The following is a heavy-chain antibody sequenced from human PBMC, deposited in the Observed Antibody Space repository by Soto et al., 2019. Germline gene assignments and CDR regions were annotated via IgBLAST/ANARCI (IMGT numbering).Heavy chain of an antibody. CDR2: IDPSDSYT. CDR3: ARHYHRRRSSSSRGMDV. V-gene: IGHV5-10-1*01. Sequence: PGESLKISCKGSGYSFTSYWISWVRQMPGKGLEWMGRIDPSDSYTNYSPSFQGHVTISADKSISTAYLQWSSLKASDTAMYYCARHYHRRRSSSSRGMDVWGQGTTVTVSS. CDR1: GYSFTSYW. J-gene: IGHJ6*02. D-gene: IGHD6-6*01.